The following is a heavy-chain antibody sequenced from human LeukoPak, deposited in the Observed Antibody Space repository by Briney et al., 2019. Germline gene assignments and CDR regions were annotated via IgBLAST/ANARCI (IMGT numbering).Heavy chain of an antibody. Sequence: GGSLRLSCAASGFTFSNYNMNWVRQAPGKTMEWVSSITSSGTYIFYADSVRGRFTISRDNSKHTLYLQMNSLRAEDTAVYYCAKDGGWWLCSSWHGYYFNYGGQGTLVTVSS. J-gene: IGHJ4*02. CDR1: GFTFSNYN. V-gene: IGHV3-21*01. CDR3: AKDGGWWLCSSWHGYYFNY. CDR2: ITSSGTYI. D-gene: IGHD6-13*01.